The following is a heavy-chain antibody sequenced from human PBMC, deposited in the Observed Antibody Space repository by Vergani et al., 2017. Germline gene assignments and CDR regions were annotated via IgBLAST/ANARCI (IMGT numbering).Heavy chain of an antibody. CDR3: ARHSGIAVAGEIDY. D-gene: IGHD6-19*01. CDR1: GGSISSYY. Sequence: QVQLQESGPGLVKPSETLSLTCTVSGGSISSYYWSWIRQPPGKGLEWIGYIYYSGSTNYNPSLKSRVTISVDTSKNQFSLKLSSVTAADTAVYYCARHSGIAVAGEIDYWGQGTLVTVSS. J-gene: IGHJ4*02. CDR2: IYYSGST. V-gene: IGHV4-59*08.